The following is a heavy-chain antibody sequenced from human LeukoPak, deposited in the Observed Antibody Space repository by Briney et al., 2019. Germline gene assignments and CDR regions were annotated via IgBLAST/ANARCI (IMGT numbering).Heavy chain of an antibody. CDR1: GFIFGTYW. Sequence: GGSLRLSCAASGFIFGTYWMSWVRQAPGKGLEWVAIIKRDGSVKDYVDSMKGRFTISRDNANKFSFLQMNSLRAEDTAVYYCAKDKSWNVCDYWGRGTLVTVSS. D-gene: IGHD1-1*01. J-gene: IGHJ4*02. V-gene: IGHV3-7*01. CDR3: AKDKSWNVCDY. CDR2: IKRDGSVK.